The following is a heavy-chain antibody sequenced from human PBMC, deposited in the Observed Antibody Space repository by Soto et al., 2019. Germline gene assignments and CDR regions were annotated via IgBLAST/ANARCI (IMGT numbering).Heavy chain of an antibody. V-gene: IGHV1-46*01. CDR3: AAGSIVGATTLP. CDR2: MYPSGGRT. Sequence: ASVKVSCKASGYNLTSHYMHWVRQAPGQGLESMGIMYPSGGRTIYAQKFQERVTITRDMSTSTAYMELSSLRSEDTAVYYCAAGSIVGATTLPWGQGTLVTVSS. D-gene: IGHD1-26*01. J-gene: IGHJ5*02. CDR1: GYNLTSHY.